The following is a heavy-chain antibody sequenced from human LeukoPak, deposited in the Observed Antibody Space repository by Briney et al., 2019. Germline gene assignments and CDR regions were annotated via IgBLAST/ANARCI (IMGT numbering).Heavy chain of an antibody. CDR1: GFTFSRYS. D-gene: IGHD2-2*02. CDR3: AKGGYQLLYGDYYYYMDV. Sequence: GGSLRLSCAASGFTFSRYSMYWVRQAPGKGLVWVSIISYDGSNKYYADSVKGRFTISRDNSKNTLYLQMNSLRAEDTAVYYCAKGGYQLLYGDYYYYMDVWGKGTTVTVSS. CDR2: ISYDGSNK. V-gene: IGHV3-30-3*01. J-gene: IGHJ6*03.